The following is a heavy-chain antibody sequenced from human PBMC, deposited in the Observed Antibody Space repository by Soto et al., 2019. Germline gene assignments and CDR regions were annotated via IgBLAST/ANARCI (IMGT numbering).Heavy chain of an antibody. Sequence: GGSVRLSCAASGFAFNTYWMHWVRQAPGKGLVWVSRMNSDGSSITYADSVKGRFTISRDNFKNSLYLQMSSLRADDTAVYYCARDGPHISISGYGDYWGQGNLVTVSS. D-gene: IGHD3-3*01. J-gene: IGHJ4*02. CDR1: GFAFNTYW. CDR2: MNSDGSSI. CDR3: ARDGPHISISGYGDY. V-gene: IGHV3-74*01.